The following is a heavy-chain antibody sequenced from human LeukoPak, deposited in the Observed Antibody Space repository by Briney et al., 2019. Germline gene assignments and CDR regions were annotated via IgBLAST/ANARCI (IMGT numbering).Heavy chain of an antibody. CDR2: TYPADSHT. CDR3: ARGSPDYYYQFLDV. J-gene: IGHJ6*03. Sequence: GESLKISCKGSGYNFPNYWIAWVRQMPGKGLEWMGVTYPADSHTAYSPSFQGQVTLSVDKSISTAYLQWSSLKASDAAMYYCARGSPDYYYQFLDVWGKGTTVTVSS. CDR1: GYNFPNYW. V-gene: IGHV5-51*01.